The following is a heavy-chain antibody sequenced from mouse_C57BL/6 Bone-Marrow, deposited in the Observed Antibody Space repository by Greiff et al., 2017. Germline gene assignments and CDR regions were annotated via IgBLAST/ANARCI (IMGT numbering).Heavy chain of an antibody. CDR1: GYTFTSYW. D-gene: IGHD1-1*01. V-gene: IGHV1-74*01. Sequence: QVQLQQPGAELVKPGASVKVSCKASGYTFTSYWMHWVKQRPGQGLEWIGRIHPSDSDTNYNQKFKGKATLTVDKSSSPAYMQLSSLTSEDSAVYYCAIGDYGSLFAYWGQGTLVTVSA. CDR3: AIGDYGSLFAY. J-gene: IGHJ3*01. CDR2: IHPSDSDT.